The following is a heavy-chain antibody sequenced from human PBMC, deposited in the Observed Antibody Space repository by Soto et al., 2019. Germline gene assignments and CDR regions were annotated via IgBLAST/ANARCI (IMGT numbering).Heavy chain of an antibody. J-gene: IGHJ4*02. V-gene: IGHV3-23*01. CDR2: ISGSGGST. D-gene: IGHD4-17*01. Sequence: PGGSLRLSCAASGFTFSSYAMSWVRQTPGKGLEWVSAISGSGGSTYYADSVKGRFTISRDNSKNTLYLQMNSLRAEDTAVYYCAKYGSLTTVTTHFDYWGQGALVTVS. CDR1: GFTFSSYA. CDR3: AKYGSLTTVTTHFDY.